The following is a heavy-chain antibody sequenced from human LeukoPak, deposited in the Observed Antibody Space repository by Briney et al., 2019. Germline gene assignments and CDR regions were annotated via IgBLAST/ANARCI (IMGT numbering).Heavy chain of an antibody. CDR1: GFTFSSYA. CDR2: ISGSGGDT. CDR3: AEDKAGSTAYFFDY. J-gene: IGHJ4*02. V-gene: IGHV3-23*01. Sequence: GGSLRLSCAASGFTFSSYAMTWVRQAPGKGLEWVSAISGSGGDTYYADSVKGRFTISRDNSKNSLYLQLNSLRAEDTAVYYCAEDKAGSTAYFFDYWGQGTLVTVSS. D-gene: IGHD6-13*01.